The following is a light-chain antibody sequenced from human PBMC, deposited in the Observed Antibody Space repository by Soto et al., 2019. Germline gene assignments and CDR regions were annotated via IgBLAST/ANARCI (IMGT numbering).Light chain of an antibody. Sequence: QSVLTQPPSASGTPGQRISISCSGSSSNIGSNPLNWYQQLPGTAPKLLIYTNNERPSGVPARFSGSKSGTSASLAISGLQSEEEADYYCAAWDDSRNGWVFGEGTQLTVL. CDR3: AAWDDSRNGWV. CDR1: SSNIGSNP. J-gene: IGLJ3*02. V-gene: IGLV1-44*01. CDR2: TNN.